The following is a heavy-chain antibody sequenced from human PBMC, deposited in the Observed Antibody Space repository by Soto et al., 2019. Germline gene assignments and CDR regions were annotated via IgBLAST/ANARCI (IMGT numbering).Heavy chain of an antibody. CDR3: AREIRGDYDFWSGPSYYFDY. V-gene: IGHV1-69*13. CDR1: GGTFSSYA. J-gene: IGHJ4*02. D-gene: IGHD3-3*01. CDR2: IIPIFGTA. Sequence: SGKVSCKGSGGTFSSYAISWVRQAPGQGLEWMGGIIPIFGTANYAQKFQGRVTITADESTSTAYMELSSLRSEDTAVYYCAREIRGDYDFWSGPSYYFDYWGQGTLVTVSS.